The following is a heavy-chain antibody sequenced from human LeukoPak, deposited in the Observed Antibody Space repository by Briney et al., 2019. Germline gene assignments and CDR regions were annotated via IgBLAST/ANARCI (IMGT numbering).Heavy chain of an antibody. J-gene: IGHJ4*02. CDR1: GCTFSSYS. V-gene: IGHV3-21*01. D-gene: IGHD3-10*01. CDR2: ISSSSSYI. CDR3: AKDLVTGSLDY. Sequence: GGSLRLSCAASGCTFSSYSMNWVRQAPGKGLEWVSSISSSSSYIYYADSVKGRFTISRDNAKNSLYLQMNSLRAEDTAVYYCAKDLVTGSLDYWGQGTLVTVSS.